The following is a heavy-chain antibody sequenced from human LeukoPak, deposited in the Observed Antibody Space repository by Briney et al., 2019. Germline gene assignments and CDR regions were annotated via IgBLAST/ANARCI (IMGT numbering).Heavy chain of an antibody. CDR1: GFTFSTYW. Sequence: PGGSLRLSCAASGFTFSTYWMTWVRQAPGKGLEWVGNIKPDGSQKYYVDSVKGRSTISRDNVKNSMYLQMNSLRAEDTAVYYCVAGNWNDGAFDMWGQGTMVTVSS. D-gene: IGHD1-20*01. CDR2: IKPDGSQK. V-gene: IGHV3-7*02. CDR3: VAGNWNDGAFDM. J-gene: IGHJ3*02.